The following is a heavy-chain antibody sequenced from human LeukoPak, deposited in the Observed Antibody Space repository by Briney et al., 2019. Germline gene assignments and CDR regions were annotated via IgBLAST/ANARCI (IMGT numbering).Heavy chain of an antibody. CDR2: IIPIFGTA. CDR1: GGTFSSYA. D-gene: IGHD6-19*01. CDR3: ARAPVYQYYFDY. Sequence: EASVTVSCKASGGTFSSYAISWVRQAPGQGLEWMGGIIPIFGTANYAQKFQGRVTITADESTSTAYMELSSLRSEDTAVYYCARAPVYQYYFDYWGQGTLVTVSS. J-gene: IGHJ4*02. V-gene: IGHV1-69*13.